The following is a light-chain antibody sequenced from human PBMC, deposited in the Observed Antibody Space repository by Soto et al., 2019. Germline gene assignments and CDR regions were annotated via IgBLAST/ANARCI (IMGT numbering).Light chain of an antibody. CDR1: SSDVGGYNY. J-gene: IGLJ3*02. Sequence: QSALTQPASVSGSPVQSIAISCTGTSSDVGGYNYVSWYQQHPGKTPNLMIYDVSNRPSGVSNRFSGSKSGNTASLTISGLQAEDEADYYCSSYTSSSTWVFGGGTKVTVL. CDR2: DVS. V-gene: IGLV2-14*01. CDR3: SSYTSSSTWV.